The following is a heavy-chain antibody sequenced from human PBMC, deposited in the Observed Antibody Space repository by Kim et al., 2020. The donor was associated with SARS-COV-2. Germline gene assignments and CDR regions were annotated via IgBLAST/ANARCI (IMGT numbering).Heavy chain of an antibody. D-gene: IGHD6-13*01. J-gene: IGHJ4*02. CDR3: ARVVAAAGTWGFGYYFDY. Sequence: QGRVTITADESTSTAYMELSSLGSEDTAVYYCARVVAAAGTWGFGYYFDYWGQGTLVTVSS. V-gene: IGHV1-69*01.